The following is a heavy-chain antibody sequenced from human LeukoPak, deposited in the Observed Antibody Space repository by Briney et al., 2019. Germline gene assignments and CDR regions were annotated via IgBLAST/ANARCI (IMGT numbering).Heavy chain of an antibody. J-gene: IGHJ4*02. CDR2: VHYLGST. Sequence: SETLSLTSMVSGASISSNYWSWICQPPGKRLEWIAYVHYLGSTIYNPSLTRRVTISVDASKKPLTLKVTSATAADTAVYYCARQIDSSSGGWFFDYWGQGTVVDVSS. CDR3: ARQIDSSSGGWFFDY. D-gene: IGHD6-19*01. V-gene: IGHV4-59*08. CDR1: GASISSNY.